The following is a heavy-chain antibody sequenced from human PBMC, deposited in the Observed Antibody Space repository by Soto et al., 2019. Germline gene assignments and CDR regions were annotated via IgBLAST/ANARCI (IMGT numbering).Heavy chain of an antibody. Sequence: QVQLVQSGAEVKKPGSSVKVSCKASGGMFSSYGISWVRQAPGQGLEWMGGVIPIFGTADYAQKFQGRVTIPGKEPRTQANREWRSQRSEDRALFYCGRENLFCSGVTCHSSSFDYGGQEPLVPASS. J-gene: IGHJ4*02. V-gene: IGHV1-69*01. CDR1: GGMFSSYG. D-gene: IGHD2-15*01. CDR2: VIPIFGTA. CDR3: GRENLFCSGVTCHSSSFDY.